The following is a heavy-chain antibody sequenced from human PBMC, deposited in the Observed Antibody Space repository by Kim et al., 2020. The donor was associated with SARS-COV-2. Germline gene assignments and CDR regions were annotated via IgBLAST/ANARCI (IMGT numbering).Heavy chain of an antibody. Sequence: SETLSLTCTVSGGSISSYYWSWIRQPPGKGLEWIGYIYYSGSTNYNPSLKSRVTISVDTSKNQFSLKLSSVTAADTAVYYCASGGSSSWPTWGQGILVTV. CDR1: GGSISSYY. D-gene: IGHD6-13*01. CDR2: IYYSGST. J-gene: IGHJ5*02. V-gene: IGHV4-59*01. CDR3: ASGGSSSWPT.